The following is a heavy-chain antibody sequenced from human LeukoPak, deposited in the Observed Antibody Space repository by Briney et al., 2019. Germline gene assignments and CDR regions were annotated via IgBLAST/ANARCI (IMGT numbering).Heavy chain of an antibody. CDR3: AKDMFYCSSNSCSLDTNGLDY. D-gene: IGHD2-2*01. CDR2: ISWNSANI. J-gene: IGHJ4*02. CDR1: GHTFDAHA. Sequence: GGSLRLSCAASGHTFDAHAMHWVRQAPGRGLEWVSGISWNSANIGYADSVRGRFTISRDNAKNSLYLQVNSLRAEDAALYYCAKDMFYCSSNSCSLDTNGLDYWGRGTLVTVSS. V-gene: IGHV3-9*01.